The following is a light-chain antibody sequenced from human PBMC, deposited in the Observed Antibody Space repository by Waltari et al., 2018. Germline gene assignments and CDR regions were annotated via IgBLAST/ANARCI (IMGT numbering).Light chain of an antibody. CDR1: SRDVGAYHY. V-gene: IGLV2-14*03. CDR3: SSYISSSTLEL. Sequence: QSALTQPASVSGSPGQSITISCTGTSRDVGAYHYVSWYQQHPGKAPKLMIFDVSNRPSGVSNRFSGSKSGNTASLTISGLQAEDEAGYYCSSYISSSTLELFGGGTSLTVL. J-gene: IGLJ2*01. CDR2: DVS.